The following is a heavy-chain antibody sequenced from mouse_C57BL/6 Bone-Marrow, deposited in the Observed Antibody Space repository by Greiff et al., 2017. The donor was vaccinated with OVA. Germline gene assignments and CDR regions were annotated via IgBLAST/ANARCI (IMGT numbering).Heavy chain of an antibody. CDR1: GYAFSSYW. V-gene: IGHV1-80*01. CDR3: ASCGYGHPWFAY. Sequence: QVQLQQSGAELVKPGASVKISCKASGYAFSSYWMNWVKQRPGKGLEWIGQIYPGDGDTNYNGQFKGKATLTADKSSSTAYMPLSRLSSEDSAVYFWASCGYGHPWFAYWGQGTLVTVSA. J-gene: IGHJ3*01. D-gene: IGHD1-1*01. CDR2: IYPGDGDT.